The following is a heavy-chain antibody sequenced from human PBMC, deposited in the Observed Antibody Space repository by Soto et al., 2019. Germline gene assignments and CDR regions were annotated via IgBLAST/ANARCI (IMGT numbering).Heavy chain of an antibody. CDR1: GYTFTGYY. Sequence: ASVKVSCKASGYTFTGYYMHWVRQAPGQGLEWMGWINPNSGGTNYAQKFQGWVTMTRDTSISTAYMELSRLRSDDTAVYYCARGGSEEQQLPPRPYYYYYMDVWGKGTTVTVSS. J-gene: IGHJ6*03. D-gene: IGHD6-13*01. CDR3: ARGGSEEQQLPPRPYYYYYMDV. V-gene: IGHV1-2*04. CDR2: INPNSGGT.